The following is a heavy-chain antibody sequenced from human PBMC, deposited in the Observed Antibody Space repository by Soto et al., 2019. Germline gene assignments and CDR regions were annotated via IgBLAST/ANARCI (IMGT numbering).Heavy chain of an antibody. Sequence: EVQLLESGGGLVQPGGSLRLSCAASGFTFSNYAMSWVRQAPGKGLEWVSVISGPGGTTFYADSVKGRFTISRDNSKNALYLQMKRLRAQDTAVYYCAKALGADGQPDYWGQGTLVTVSS. J-gene: IGHJ4*02. V-gene: IGHV3-23*01. D-gene: IGHD3-16*01. CDR1: GFTFSNYA. CDR3: AKALGADGQPDY. CDR2: ISGPGGTT.